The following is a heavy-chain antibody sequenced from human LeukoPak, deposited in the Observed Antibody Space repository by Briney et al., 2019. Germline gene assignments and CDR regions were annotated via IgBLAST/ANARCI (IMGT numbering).Heavy chain of an antibody. CDR1: GFDFSTYA. Sequence: GGSLRLSCAASGFDFSTYAINWVRQAPGKGLEWVSAISGSGGSTYYADSVKGRFTISRDNSKNTLYLQMNSLRAEDTAVYYCAKSSRYSSSFDAFDIWGQGTMVTVSS. CDR3: AKSSRYSSSFDAFDI. CDR2: ISGSGGST. J-gene: IGHJ3*02. D-gene: IGHD6-13*01. V-gene: IGHV3-23*01.